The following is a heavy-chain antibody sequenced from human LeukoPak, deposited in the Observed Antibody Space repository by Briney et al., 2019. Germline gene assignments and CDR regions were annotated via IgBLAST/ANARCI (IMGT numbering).Heavy chain of an antibody. Sequence: PSETLSLTCTVSGGSISSFLWSWIRQPPGKGLEHIGNIYDSGSTYYNPSLKSRVTISVDTSKNQFSLKLSSVTAADTAVYYCARTYSGRSFYFDCWGQEALRTVSS. CDR2: IYDSGST. V-gene: IGHV4-59*01. CDR1: GGSISSFL. J-gene: IGHJ4*02. D-gene: IGHD1-26*01. CDR3: ARTYSGRSFYFDC.